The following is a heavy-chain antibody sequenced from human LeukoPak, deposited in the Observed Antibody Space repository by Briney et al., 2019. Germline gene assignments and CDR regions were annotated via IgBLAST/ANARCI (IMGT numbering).Heavy chain of an antibody. D-gene: IGHD1-14*01. Sequence: SETLSLTCTVSGGSISSYYWSWIRQPPGKGLEWIGYIYYSGSTNYNPSLKSRVTISVDTSKNQFSLKLSSVTAADTAVYYCARAPPEVDAFDIWGQGTMVTVSS. CDR3: ARAPPEVDAFDI. CDR2: IYYSGST. CDR1: GGSISSYY. V-gene: IGHV4-59*01. J-gene: IGHJ3*02.